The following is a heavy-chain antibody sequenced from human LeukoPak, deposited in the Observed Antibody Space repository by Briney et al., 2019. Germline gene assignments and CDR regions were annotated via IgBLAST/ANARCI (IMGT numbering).Heavy chain of an antibody. CDR1: GFTLSSYG. J-gene: IGHJ4*02. D-gene: IGHD1-26*01. CDR3: AKDGGSYPDY. V-gene: IGHV3-30*18. CDR2: ISYDGSNK. Sequence: PGGSPRPSCAASGFTLSSYGMHWVCQAPGKGLEWVAVISYDGSNKYYADSVKGRFTISRDNSKNTLYLQMNSLRAEDTAVYYCAKDGGSYPDYWGQGTLVTVSS.